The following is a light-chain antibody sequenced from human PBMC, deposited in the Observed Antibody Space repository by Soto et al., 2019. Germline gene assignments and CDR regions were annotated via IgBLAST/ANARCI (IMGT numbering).Light chain of an antibody. CDR1: ASDVGGHNF. J-gene: IGLJ3*02. V-gene: IGLV2-14*01. Sequence: QYVLTQPASVSGSPGQSITISCTGTASDVGGHNFVSWYQQVPGKAPRLLIYAVNDRPSGVSDRFSGSKSGNTASLTISGLQADDEASYYCSSYASSGSLWVFGGGTKLTVL. CDR2: AVN. CDR3: SSYASSGSLWV.